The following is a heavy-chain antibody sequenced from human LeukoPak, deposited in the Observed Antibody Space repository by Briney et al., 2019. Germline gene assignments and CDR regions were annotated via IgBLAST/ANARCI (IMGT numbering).Heavy chain of an antibody. J-gene: IGHJ6*03. V-gene: IGHV3-23*01. Sequence: GGSLRLSCAASGFTFSSYAMSWVRQAPGKGLEWVSAISGSGGSTYYADSVKGRFTISRDNSKNTLYLQMNSLRAEDTAVYYCAKWSGAAPWGGYMDVWGKGTTVTVSS. CDR1: GFTFSSYA. D-gene: IGHD2-15*01. CDR3: AKWSGAAPWGGYMDV. CDR2: ISGSGGST.